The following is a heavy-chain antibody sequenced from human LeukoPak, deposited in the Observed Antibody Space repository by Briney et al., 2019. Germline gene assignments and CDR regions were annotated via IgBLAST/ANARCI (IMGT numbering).Heavy chain of an antibody. Sequence: GGSLRLSCSVSGFTFSTYVMHWVRQAPGKGLEYVSAISSNGDNTYYADSVKGRFTISRDNSKHTLYLQMSSLRPDNTAVYFCVRGTGYWGQGTLVTVSS. J-gene: IGHJ4*02. V-gene: IGHV3-64D*06. CDR3: VRGTGY. CDR2: ISSNGDNT. CDR1: GFTFSTYV.